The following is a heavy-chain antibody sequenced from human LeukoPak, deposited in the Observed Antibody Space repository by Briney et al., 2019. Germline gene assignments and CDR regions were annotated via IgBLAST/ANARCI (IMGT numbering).Heavy chain of an antibody. CDR1: GYTFTGYY. CDR3: ATTVVVPAAIFWFDP. CDR2: INPNSGGT. V-gene: IGHV1-2*02. D-gene: IGHD2-2*01. J-gene: IGHJ5*02. Sequence: ASVKVSCEASGYTFTGYYMHWVRQAPGQGLEWMGWINPNSGGTNYAQKFQGRVTMTRDTSISTAYMELSRLRSDDTAVYYCATTVVVPAAIFWFDPWGQGTLVTVSS.